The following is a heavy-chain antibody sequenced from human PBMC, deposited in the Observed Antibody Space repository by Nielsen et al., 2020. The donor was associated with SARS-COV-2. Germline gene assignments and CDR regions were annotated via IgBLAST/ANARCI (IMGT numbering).Heavy chain of an antibody. D-gene: IGHD2-2*02. CDR2: ISSSGSTI. Sequence: WIRQPPGKGLEWASYISSSGSTIYSADSAKGRFTISRDNARNSLYLQMNSLRAEDTAVYYCATLGYCSSTSCYRGGNYYYYYGMDVWGQGTTVTVSS. J-gene: IGHJ6*02. V-gene: IGHV3-11*01. CDR3: ATLGYCSSTSCYRGGNYYYYYGMDV.